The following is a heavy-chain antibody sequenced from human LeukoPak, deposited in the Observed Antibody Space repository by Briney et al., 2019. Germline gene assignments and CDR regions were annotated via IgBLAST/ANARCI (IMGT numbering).Heavy chain of an antibody. D-gene: IGHD2-2*01. CDR2: ISGSGGST. Sequence: SCKASGYTFTSYGISWVRQAPGKGLEWVSAISGSGGSTYYADSVKGRFTISRDNSKNTLYLQMNSLRAEDTAVYYCAKDCSSTSCYLVSYGMDVWGQGTTVTVSS. CDR1: GYTFTSYG. CDR3: AKDCSSTSCYLVSYGMDV. J-gene: IGHJ6*02. V-gene: IGHV3-23*01.